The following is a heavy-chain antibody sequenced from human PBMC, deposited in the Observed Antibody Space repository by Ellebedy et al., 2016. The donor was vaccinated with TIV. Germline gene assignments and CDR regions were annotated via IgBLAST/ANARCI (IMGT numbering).Heavy chain of an antibody. J-gene: IGHJ4*02. Sequence: GESLKISXEGSGYNFANSWIAWVRQMPGKGLEWMGLIYPDDSDTRYSPSFQGQVIISADKSTSVAYIQWSSLKASDSAMYYCARLSNGYKSAFDYWGQGTPVTVSS. D-gene: IGHD5-24*01. V-gene: IGHV5-51*01. CDR1: GYNFANSW. CDR3: ARLSNGYKSAFDY. CDR2: IYPDDSDT.